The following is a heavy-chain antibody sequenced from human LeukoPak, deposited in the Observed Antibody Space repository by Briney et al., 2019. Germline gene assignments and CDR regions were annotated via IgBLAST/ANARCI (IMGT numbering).Heavy chain of an antibody. V-gene: IGHV3-30*03. CDR2: ISYDGSNK. CDR1: GFTFSSYG. Sequence: GGSLRLSCAASGFTFSSYGMHWVRQAPGKGLEWVAVISYDGSNKYYADSVKGRFTISRDNSKNTLYLQMNSLRAEDTAVYYCARVKLGHAFDIWGQGTMVTVSS. CDR3: ARVKLGHAFDI. J-gene: IGHJ3*02. D-gene: IGHD6-6*01.